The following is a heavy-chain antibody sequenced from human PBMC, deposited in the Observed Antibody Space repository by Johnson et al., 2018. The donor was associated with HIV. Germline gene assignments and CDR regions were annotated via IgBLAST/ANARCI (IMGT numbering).Heavy chain of an antibody. J-gene: IGHJ3*01. D-gene: IGHD4-11*01. CDR1: GFTFGDYA. Sequence: QEQLVESGGGLVQPGRSLRLSCTASGFTFGDYAMSWVRQAPGKGLEWVAVISYDGSNKYYADSVKGRFTISRDNSKNTLYLQMNSLRAEDTAVYYCAREGSTVIWGQGTMVTVSS. CDR3: AREGSTVI. CDR2: ISYDGSNK. V-gene: IGHV3-30*04.